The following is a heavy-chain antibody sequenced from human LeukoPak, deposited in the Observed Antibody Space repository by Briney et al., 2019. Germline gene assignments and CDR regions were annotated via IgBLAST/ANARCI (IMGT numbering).Heavy chain of an antibody. CDR3: ARGYSRGFTWYGLPGWFDP. Sequence: RSSETLSLTCAVHGGSFSGYYWSWIRQPPGKGLEWIGEINHSGSTNYNPSLKSRVTISVDTSKNQFSLKLSSVTAADTAVYYCARGYSRGFTWYGLPGWFDPWGQGTLVTVSS. D-gene: IGHD6-19*01. J-gene: IGHJ5*02. CDR1: GGSFSGYY. CDR2: INHSGST. V-gene: IGHV4-34*01.